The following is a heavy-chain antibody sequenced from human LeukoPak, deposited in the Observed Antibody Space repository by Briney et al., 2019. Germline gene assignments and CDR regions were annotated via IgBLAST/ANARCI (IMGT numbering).Heavy chain of an antibody. CDR3: ARRLAYCGGVCYSFAFDI. D-gene: IGHD2-21*02. CDR2: INSDGSST. V-gene: IGHV3-74*01. J-gene: IGHJ3*02. CDR1: GFTFSSYW. Sequence: GGSLRLSCAASGFTFSSYWMHWVRQAPGKGLVWVSRINSDGSSTSYADSVKGRFTISRDNAKNTLYLQMNSLRAEDTAVYYCARRLAYCGGVCYSFAFDIWGQGTMVTVSS.